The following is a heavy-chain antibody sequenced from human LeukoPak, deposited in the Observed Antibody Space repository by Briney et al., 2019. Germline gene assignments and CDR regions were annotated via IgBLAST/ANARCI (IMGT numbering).Heavy chain of an antibody. D-gene: IGHD3-22*01. J-gene: IGHJ3*02. CDR2: IIPILGIA. CDR1: GGTFSSYA. Sequence: SVKVSCKASGGTFSSYAISWVRQAPGQGLEWMGRIIPILGIANYAQKFQGRVTITADKSTSTAYMELSSLRSEDTAVYYCAKGPTYYYDSSGRLGAFDIWGQGTMVTVSS. V-gene: IGHV1-69*04. CDR3: AKGPTYYYDSSGRLGAFDI.